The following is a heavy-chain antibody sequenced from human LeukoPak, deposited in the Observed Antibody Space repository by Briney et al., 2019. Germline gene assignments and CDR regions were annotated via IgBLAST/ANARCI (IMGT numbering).Heavy chain of an antibody. CDR3: APLDYYGSGSHDY. J-gene: IGHJ4*02. Sequence: GASVKVSCKAFGYTFTGYYMHWVRQAPGQGLEWMGRINPNSGGTNYAQKFQGRVTMTRDTSISTAYMELSRLRSDDTAVYYCAPLDYYGSGSHDYWGQGTLVTVSS. V-gene: IGHV1-2*06. CDR2: INPNSGGT. CDR1: GYTFTGYY. D-gene: IGHD3-10*01.